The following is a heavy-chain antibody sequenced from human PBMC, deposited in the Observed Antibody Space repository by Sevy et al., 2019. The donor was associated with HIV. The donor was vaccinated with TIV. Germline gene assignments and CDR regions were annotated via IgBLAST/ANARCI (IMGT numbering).Heavy chain of an antibody. D-gene: IGHD2-8*02. CDR2: IWFDGSNT. J-gene: IGHJ5*02. V-gene: IGHV3-33*06. CDR3: AKALVETEDKNEFDP. Sequence: GGSLRLSCAASGFTFSSYGMHWVRQAPGKGLEWVALIWFDGSNTYYADSVKGRFTISRDIAKNTLHLQMNSLRAEDTALYYCAKALVETEDKNEFDPWGQGTLVTVSS. CDR1: GFTFSSYG.